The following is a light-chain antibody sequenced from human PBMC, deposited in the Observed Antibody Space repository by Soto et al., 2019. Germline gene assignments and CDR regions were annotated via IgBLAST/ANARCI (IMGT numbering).Light chain of an antibody. CDR2: SNN. CDR3: AEWNDSLNGSV. CDR1: SSNIGSNT. Sequence: QSVLTQPPSASGTPGQRVTISCSGSSSNIGSNTVNWYQQLPGTAPKLLIYSNNQRRSGVPDRFSGSKSGTSASLAISGLQSEDEAYYYFAEWNDSLNGSVFGGGTKLTVL. V-gene: IGLV1-44*01. J-gene: IGLJ2*01.